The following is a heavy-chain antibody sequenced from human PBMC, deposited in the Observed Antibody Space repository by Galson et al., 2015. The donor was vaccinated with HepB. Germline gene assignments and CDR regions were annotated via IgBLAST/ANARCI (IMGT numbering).Heavy chain of an antibody. CDR3: ARARQVVVVAATPVHYYYGMDV. Sequence: SVKVSCKASGYTFTSYAMHWVRQAPGQRLEWMGWINAGNGNTEYSQKFQGRVTITRDTSASTAYMELSSLRSEDTAVYYCARARQVVVVAATPVHYYYGMDVWGQGTTVTVSS. J-gene: IGHJ6*02. CDR2: INAGNGNT. V-gene: IGHV1-3*01. D-gene: IGHD2-15*01. CDR1: GYTFTSYA.